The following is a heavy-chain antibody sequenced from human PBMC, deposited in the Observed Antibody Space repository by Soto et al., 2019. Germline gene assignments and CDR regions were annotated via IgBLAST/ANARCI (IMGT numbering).Heavy chain of an antibody. V-gene: IGHV4-61*08. J-gene: IGHJ4*02. CDR1: GDSISSSGYY. Sequence: ETLSLTCTASGDSISSSGYYWSWVRQHPGRGLEWIGYIYYSGSTNYNPSLKSRVTISVDTSKNQFSLKLSSVTAADTAVYYCARVPDYWGQGALVTVSS. CDR3: ARVPDY. CDR2: IYYSGST. D-gene: IGHD2-2*01.